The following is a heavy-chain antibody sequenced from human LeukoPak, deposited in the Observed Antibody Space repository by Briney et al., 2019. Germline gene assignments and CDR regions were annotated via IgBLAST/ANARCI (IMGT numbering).Heavy chain of an antibody. CDR2: IYYSGST. CDR1: GGSISSYY. Sequence: PSETLSLTCTVSGGSISSYYWSWIRQPPGKGLEWIGYIYYSGSTNYNPSLKSRVTISVDTSKNQFSLKLSSVTAADTAVYYCARRGGGYRRNWFDPWGQGTLVTVSS. J-gene: IGHJ5*02. V-gene: IGHV4-59*12. D-gene: IGHD5-24*01. CDR3: ARRGGGYRRNWFDP.